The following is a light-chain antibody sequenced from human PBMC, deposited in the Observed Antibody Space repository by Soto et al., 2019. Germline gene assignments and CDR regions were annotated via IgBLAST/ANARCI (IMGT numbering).Light chain of an antibody. CDR1: QSVSSSY. J-gene: IGKJ1*01. V-gene: IGKV3-20*01. CDR2: GAS. Sequence: VMTQSPATLSVSPGERSTLSCRASQSVSSSYLAWYQQKPGQAPRLLIYGASSRATGIPDRFSGSGSGTDFTLTISRLEPEDFAVYYCQQYGSSPWTFGQGTKVDIK. CDR3: QQYGSSPWT.